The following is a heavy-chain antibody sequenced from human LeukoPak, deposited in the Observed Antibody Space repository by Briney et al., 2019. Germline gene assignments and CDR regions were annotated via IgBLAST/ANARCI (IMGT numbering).Heavy chain of an antibody. V-gene: IGHV3-23*01. D-gene: IGHD2-15*01. CDR1: GLTFSSYA. CDR2: ISGSGGST. J-gene: IGHJ4*02. CDR3: AKGWSTGIVVVVAAY. Sequence: SGGSLRLSCAASGLTFSSYAMSWVRQAPGKGLEWVSAISGSGGSTYYADSVKGRFTISRDNSKNTLYLQMNSLRAEDTAVYYCAKGWSTGIVVVVAAYWGQGTLVTVSS.